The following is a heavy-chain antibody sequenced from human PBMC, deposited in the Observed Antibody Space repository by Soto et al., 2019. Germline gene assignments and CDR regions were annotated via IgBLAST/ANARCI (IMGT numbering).Heavy chain of an antibody. Sequence: PGGSLRLSCGASGFTFXSYWMSWVRQAPGKELEWVANIKQDGSEKYYVDSVKGRFTISRDNAKNSLYLQMNSLRAEDTAVYYCARYLGYDDYWGRGTLVTVSS. CDR1: GFTFXSYW. CDR3: ARYLGYDDY. D-gene: IGHD5-12*01. CDR2: IKQDGSEK. V-gene: IGHV3-7*05. J-gene: IGHJ4*02.